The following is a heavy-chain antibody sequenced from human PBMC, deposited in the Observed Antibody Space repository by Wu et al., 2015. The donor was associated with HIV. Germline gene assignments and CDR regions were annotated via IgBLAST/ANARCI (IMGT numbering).Heavy chain of an antibody. CDR2: HQYDGTNK. Sequence: VELVEVLGEGVGPASEGPSRLSCAASGFTFQEICYALGPPGLQARGWSGWLLHQYDGTNKYYADSVKGRFTISRDNSKNTLYLQMNGLRAEDTALYYCARDHCGSISCYGIYQNYYGMDVWGQGTTVTVSS. D-gene: IGHD2-2*01. CDR1: GFTFQEIC. J-gene: IGHJ6*02. CDR3: ARDHCGSISCYGIYQNYYGMDV. V-gene: IGHV3-30-3*01.